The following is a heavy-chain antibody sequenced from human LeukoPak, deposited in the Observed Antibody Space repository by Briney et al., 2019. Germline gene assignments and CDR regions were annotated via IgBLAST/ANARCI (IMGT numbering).Heavy chain of an antibody. CDR2: INHSGST. D-gene: IGHD5-12*01. CDR3: AGNKDIVATIYDY. V-gene: IGHV4-34*01. Sequence: SETLSLTCAVYGGSFSGYYWSWIRQPPGKGLEWSGEINHSGSTNYNPSLKSRVTISVDTSKNQFSLELSSVTAADTAVYYCAGNKDIVATIYDYWGQGTLVTVSS. CDR1: GGSFSGYY. J-gene: IGHJ4*02.